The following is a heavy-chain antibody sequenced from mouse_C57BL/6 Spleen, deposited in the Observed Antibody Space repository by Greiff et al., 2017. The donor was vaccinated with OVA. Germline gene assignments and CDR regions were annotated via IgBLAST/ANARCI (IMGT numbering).Heavy chain of an antibody. CDR1: GFTFSDYG. CDR3: AGNYDYYAMDY. D-gene: IGHD2-1*01. V-gene: IGHV5-17*01. CDR2: ISSGSSTI. Sequence: EVQRVESGGGLVKPGGSLKLSCAASGFTFSDYGMHWVRQAPEKGLEWVAYISSGSSTIYYADTVKGRFTISREHAKNTLFLQMTGLRSEDTAMYYCAGNYDYYAMDYWGKGTSVTVSS. J-gene: IGHJ4*01.